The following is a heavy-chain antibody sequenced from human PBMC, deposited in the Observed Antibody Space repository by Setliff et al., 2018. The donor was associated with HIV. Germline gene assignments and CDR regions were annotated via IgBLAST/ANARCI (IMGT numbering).Heavy chain of an antibody. Sequence: ASVKVSCKASGYTFSTYAIHWVRQAPGQRLEWMGWINAGSGNTKYSQRFQGRVTITRDTSASTAYLELSSLRSEDTAVYYCARPAGGTGFDPWGQGTLVTVSS. CDR3: ARPAGGTGFDP. CDR2: INAGSGNT. CDR1: GYTFSTYA. V-gene: IGHV1-3*01. D-gene: IGHD1-26*01. J-gene: IGHJ5*02.